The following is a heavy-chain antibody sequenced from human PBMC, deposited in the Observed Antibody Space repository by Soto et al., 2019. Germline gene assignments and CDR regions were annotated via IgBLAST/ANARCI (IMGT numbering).Heavy chain of an antibody. V-gene: IGHV3-30*18. CDR2: ISYDGSNK. CDR1: GFTFSSYG. D-gene: IGHD1-7*01. CDR3: AKDRRITGTTYDMDV. J-gene: IGHJ6*02. Sequence: PGGSLRLSCAASGFTFSSYGMHWVRQAPGKGLEWVAVISYDGSNKYYADSVKGRFTISRDNSKNTLYLQMNSLRAEDTAVYYCAKDRRITGTTYDMDVWGQGTTVTVSS.